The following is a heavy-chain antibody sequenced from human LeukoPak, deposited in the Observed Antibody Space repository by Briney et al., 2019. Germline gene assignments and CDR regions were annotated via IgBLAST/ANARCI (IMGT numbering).Heavy chain of an antibody. V-gene: IGHV3-15*01. J-gene: IGHJ4*02. D-gene: IGHD4-17*01. CDR1: GFTFNNYW. Sequence: PGGSLRLSCVGSGFTFNNYWMSWVRQAPGKGLEWVGRIKSKTDGGTTDYAAPVKGRFTISRDDSKNTLYLQMNSLKTEDTAVYYCTTPSSSPEDYGDYVPFDYWGQGTLVTVSS. CDR2: IKSKTDGGTT. CDR3: TTPSSSPEDYGDYVPFDY.